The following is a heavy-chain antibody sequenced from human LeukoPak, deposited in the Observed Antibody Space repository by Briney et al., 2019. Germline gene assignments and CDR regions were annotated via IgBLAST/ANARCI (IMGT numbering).Heavy chain of an antibody. Sequence: SETLSLTCTVSGGSISSGSYYWSWIRQPAGKGLEWIGRIYTSGSTNYNPSLKSRVTISVDTSKNQFSLKLSSVTAADTAVYYCARGDTGLYHYYYYMDVWGKGTTVTVSS. CDR3: ARGDTGLYHYYYYMDV. V-gene: IGHV4-61*02. D-gene: IGHD2-2*01. CDR2: IYTSGST. J-gene: IGHJ6*03. CDR1: GGSISSGSYY.